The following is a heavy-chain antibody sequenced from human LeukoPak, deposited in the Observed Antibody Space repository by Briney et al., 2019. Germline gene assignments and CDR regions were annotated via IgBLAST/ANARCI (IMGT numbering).Heavy chain of an antibody. CDR3: ARDGMLRGVIDYSGMDV. J-gene: IGHJ6*02. CDR2: IIVILGIA. V-gene: IGHV1-69*04. Sequence: GASVKVSCKASGGTFSNYALSWVRQAPGQGLERMGRIIVILGIADYAQKFQGRVTITADKSTTTVYMELSSLRSQDTAVYYCARDGMLRGVIDYSGMDVWGQGTTVTVSS. D-gene: IGHD3-10*01. CDR1: GGTFSNYA.